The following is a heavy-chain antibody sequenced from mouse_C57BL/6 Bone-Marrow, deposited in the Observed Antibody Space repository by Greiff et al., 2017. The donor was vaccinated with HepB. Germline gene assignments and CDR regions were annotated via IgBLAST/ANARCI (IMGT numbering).Heavy chain of an antibody. Sequence: EVKLQQSGAELVRPGASVKLSCTASGFNIKDDYMHWVKQRPEQGLEWIGWIDPENGDTEYASKFQGKATITADTSSNTAYLQLSSLTSEDTAVYYCTTCFYYGSSYWGQGTTLTVSS. CDR3: TTCFYYGSSY. CDR2: IDPENGDT. J-gene: IGHJ2*01. D-gene: IGHD1-1*01. V-gene: IGHV14-4*01. CDR1: GFNIKDDY.